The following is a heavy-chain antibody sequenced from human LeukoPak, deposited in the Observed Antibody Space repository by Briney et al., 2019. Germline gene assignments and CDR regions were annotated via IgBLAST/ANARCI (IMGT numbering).Heavy chain of an antibody. D-gene: IGHD5-18*01. CDR1: GYTFTGYY. J-gene: IGHJ4*02. CDR2: INPNSGGT. V-gene: IGHV1-2*02. Sequence: ASVKVSCKASGYTFTGYYMHWVRQAPGQGLEWMGWINPNSGGTNYAQKFQGRVTTTRDTSISTAYMELSRLRSDDTAVYYCARDLVDTAEYWGQGTLVTVSS. CDR3: ARDLVDTAEY.